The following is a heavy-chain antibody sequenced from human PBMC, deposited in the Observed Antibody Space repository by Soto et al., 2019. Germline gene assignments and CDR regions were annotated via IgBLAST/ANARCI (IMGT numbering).Heavy chain of an antibody. D-gene: IGHD2-15*01. CDR3: ARMFHCSGGTCPFDY. J-gene: IGHJ4*02. V-gene: IGHV2-70*04. CDR2: IDWDDDK. Sequence: SGPTLVNPTQTLTLTFTFSGFSLITILIRVSWIRHPPGKALEWLARIDWDDDKFYNTSLKTRLTISKDSSKNQVVLTMTNMDPVDTATYYCARMFHCSGGTCPFDYWGQGALVTVSS. CDR1: GFSLITILIR.